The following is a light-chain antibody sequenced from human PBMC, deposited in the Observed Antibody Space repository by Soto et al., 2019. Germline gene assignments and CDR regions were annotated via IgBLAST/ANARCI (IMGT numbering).Light chain of an antibody. V-gene: IGKV3-20*01. CDR2: GAS. Sequence: EIVLTQSPGTLSFSPGERATLSCRASTSSYLAWYQQKPGQAPRLLIYGASSRATGIPDRFSGSGSGTDFTLTISRLEPEDFAVYYCQQYGSSPLTFGGGTKVDIK. CDR3: QQYGSSPLT. CDR1: TSSY. J-gene: IGKJ4*01.